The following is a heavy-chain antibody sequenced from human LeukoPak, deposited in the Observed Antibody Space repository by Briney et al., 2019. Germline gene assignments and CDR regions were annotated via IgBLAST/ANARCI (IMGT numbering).Heavy chain of an antibody. CDR2: IYCSGST. D-gene: IGHD3-10*01. CDR3: ARHGLGRDYYGSGSYLKWFHP. CDR1: GGSITSSSNY. V-gene: IGHV4-39*01. Sequence: PSETLSLTCTVSGGSITSSSNYWGWIRQPPGKGLEWFGSIYCSGSTYYNPSLKRRVTMSVETAKNQFSLELSSVTAADTAVYYCARHGLGRDYYGSGSYLKWFHPWGQGTLLTVPS. J-gene: IGHJ5*02.